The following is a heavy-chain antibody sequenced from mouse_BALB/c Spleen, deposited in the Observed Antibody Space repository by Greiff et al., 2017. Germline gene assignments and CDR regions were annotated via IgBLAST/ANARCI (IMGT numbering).Heavy chain of an antibody. CDR2: ISSGGSYT. J-gene: IGHJ4*01. D-gene: IGHD1-1*01. Sequence: EVQVVESGGDLVKPGGSLKLSCAASGFTFSSYGMSWVRQTPDKRLEWVATISSGGSYTYYPDSVKGRFTISRDNAKNTLYLQMSSLKSEDTAMYYCARTSSYYAMDYWGQGTSVTVSS. V-gene: IGHV5-6*01. CDR3: ARTSSYYAMDY. CDR1: GFTFSSYG.